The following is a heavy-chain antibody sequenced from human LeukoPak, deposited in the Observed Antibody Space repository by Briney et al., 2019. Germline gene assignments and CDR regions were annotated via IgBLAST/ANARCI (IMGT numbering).Heavy chain of an antibody. V-gene: IGHV3-11*01. J-gene: IGHJ3*02. CDR1: GFTFSDYY. CDR3: ASASILTGYYVDAFDI. Sequence: PGGSLRLSCAASGFTFSDYYMSWVRQAPGKGLEWVSYISSSGSTIYYADSVKGRFTISRDNAKTSLYLQMNSLRAEDTAVYYCASASILTGYYVDAFDIWGQGTMVTVSS. CDR2: ISSSGSTI. D-gene: IGHD3-9*01.